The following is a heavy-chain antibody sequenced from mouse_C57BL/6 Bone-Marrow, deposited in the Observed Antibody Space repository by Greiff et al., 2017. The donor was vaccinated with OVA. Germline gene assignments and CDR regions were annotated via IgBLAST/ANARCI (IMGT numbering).Heavy chain of an antibody. Sequence: QVQLKQPGAELVRPGTSVKLSCKASGYTFTSYWMHWVKQRPGQGLEWIGVIDPSDSYTNYNQKFKGKATLTVDTSSSTAYMQLSSLTSEDSAVYYCARYFSRGDFDYWGQGTTLTVSS. CDR2: IDPSDSYT. CDR1: GYTFTSYW. D-gene: IGHD6-2*01. J-gene: IGHJ2*01. CDR3: ARYFSRGDFDY. V-gene: IGHV1-59*01.